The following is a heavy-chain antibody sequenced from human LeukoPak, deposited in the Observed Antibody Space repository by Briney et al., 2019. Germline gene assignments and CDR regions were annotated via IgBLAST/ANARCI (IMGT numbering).Heavy chain of an antibody. D-gene: IGHD5-18*01. Sequence: GGSLRLSCAASGFTFSSYEMNWVRQAPGKGLEWVSYISSSGSTIYYADSVKGRFTISRDNAENSLYLQMNSLRAEDTAVYYCARATTEDTAMVTFGYWGQGTLVTVSS. CDR3: ARATTEDTAMVTFGY. CDR1: GFTFSSYE. J-gene: IGHJ4*02. V-gene: IGHV3-48*03. CDR2: ISSSGSTI.